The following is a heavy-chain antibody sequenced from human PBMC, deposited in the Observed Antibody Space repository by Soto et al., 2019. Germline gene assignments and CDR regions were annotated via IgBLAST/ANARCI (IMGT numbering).Heavy chain of an antibody. CDR3: ARGGLTILGVARADY. CDR2: ISAYNGNT. D-gene: IGHD3-3*01. J-gene: IGHJ4*02. Sequence: ASVKVSCKASGYTFTSYGISWVRQAPGQGLEWMGWISAYNGNTNYAQKLQGRVTMTTDTSTSTAYMELRSLRSDDTAVNYCARGGLTILGVARADYRGLGTLVTVSS. CDR1: GYTFTSYG. V-gene: IGHV1-18*01.